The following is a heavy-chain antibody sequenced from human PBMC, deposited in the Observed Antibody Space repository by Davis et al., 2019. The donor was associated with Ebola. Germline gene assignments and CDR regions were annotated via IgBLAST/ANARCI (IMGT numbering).Heavy chain of an antibody. Sequence: AASVKVSCKASGYIFIHYYLHWVRQAPGRGLQWMGRINPNTGGADYAQDFQGWVTMTRDTFTSTAYMQLNRLRSDDSAMYYCAREAADHRGIDFWGQGTMVTVSS. CDR3: AREAADHRGIDF. V-gene: IGHV1-2*04. D-gene: IGHD1-14*01. CDR2: INPNTGGA. J-gene: IGHJ4*02. CDR1: GYIFIHYY.